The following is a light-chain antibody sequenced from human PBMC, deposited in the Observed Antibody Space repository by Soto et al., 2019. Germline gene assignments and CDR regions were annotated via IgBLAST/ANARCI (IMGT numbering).Light chain of an antibody. Sequence: QSVLTQPPSASGSPGQSVTISCTGTSSDVGGYIYVSWYQQHPGKAPKLMIYEVSRRPSGVPERFSGSKSGNTASLTVSGLQAEDEAHYYCAAWDDSLGGQGIFGGGTKLTVL. J-gene: IGLJ2*01. CDR2: EVS. CDR1: SSDVGGYIY. V-gene: IGLV2-8*01. CDR3: AAWDDSLGGQGI.